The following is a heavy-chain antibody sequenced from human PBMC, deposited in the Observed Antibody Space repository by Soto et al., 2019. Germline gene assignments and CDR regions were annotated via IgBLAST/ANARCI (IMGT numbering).Heavy chain of an antibody. CDR3: AKGVVRRTLYFDY. D-gene: IGHD3-10*01. Sequence: QVQLQESGPGLVKPSGTLSLTCTVSGGSISSGDCWSWVRQPPGKGLEWIGEIYHSGSTNYYPPLKSRVTVSIDKPKNQFSLNLNSVSAADTAVYYCAKGVVRRTLYFDYWGQGTLVTVSS. CDR1: GGSISSGDC. J-gene: IGHJ4*02. V-gene: IGHV4-4*02. CDR2: IYHSGST.